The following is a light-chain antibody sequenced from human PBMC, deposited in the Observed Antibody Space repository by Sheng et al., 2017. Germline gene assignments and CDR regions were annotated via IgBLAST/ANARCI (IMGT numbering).Light chain of an antibody. J-gene: IGKJ1*01. V-gene: IGKV1-9*01. Sequence: DVQLTQSPSLLSASMGDTVTMTCRASQGISTYLAWYRQKDGQAPQLLIYVASILQSGVPSRFSGSGSGTEFTLTIAGLQPEDFATYFCQQFYSYPATFGLGTTVE. CDR1: QGISTY. CDR2: VAS. CDR3: QQFYSYPAT.